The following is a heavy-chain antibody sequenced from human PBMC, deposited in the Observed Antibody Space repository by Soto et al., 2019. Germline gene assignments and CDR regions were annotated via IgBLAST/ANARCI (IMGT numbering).Heavy chain of an antibody. V-gene: IGHV4-31*03. D-gene: IGHD2-15*01. J-gene: IGHJ5*02. Sequence: QVQLQESGPGLVKPSQTLSLTCTVSGGSISSGGYYWSWSRQHPGKGLEWIGNIYYSGSTYYNPSLKSRVTISVDTSKNQFSLKLSSVTAADTAVYYCARADCSGGSCYSIARWFDPWGQGTLVTVSS. CDR3: ARADCSGGSCYSIARWFDP. CDR1: GGSISSGGYY. CDR2: IYYSGST.